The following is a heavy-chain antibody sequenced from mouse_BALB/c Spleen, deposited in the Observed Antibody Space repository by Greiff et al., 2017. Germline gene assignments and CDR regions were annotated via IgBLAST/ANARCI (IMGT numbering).Heavy chain of an antibody. J-gene: IGHJ4*01. CDR3: ARIGGNYDYYAMDY. CDR1: GFSLTSYG. V-gene: IGHV2-2*02. CDR2: IWSGGST. Sequence: QVQLKESGPRLVQPSQSLSITCTVSGFSLTSYGVHWVRQSPGKGLEWLGVIWSGGSTDYNAAFISRLSISKDNSKSQVFFKMNSLQANDTAIYYCARIGGNYDYYAMDYWGQGTSVTVSS. D-gene: IGHD2-1*01.